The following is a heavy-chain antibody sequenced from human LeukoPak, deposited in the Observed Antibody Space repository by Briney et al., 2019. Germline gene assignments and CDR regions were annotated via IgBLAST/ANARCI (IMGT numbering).Heavy chain of an antibody. CDR3: ARDPLLLWFGESNAFDI. V-gene: IGHV1-69*05. CDR2: IIPIFGTA. CDR1: GGTFSSYA. Sequence: SVKVSCKASGGTFSSYAISWVRQAPGQGLEWMGRIIPIFGTANYAQKFQVRVTITTAESTSTAYMELSSLRSEDTAVYYCARDPLLLWFGESNAFDIWGQGTMVTVSS. D-gene: IGHD3-10*01. J-gene: IGHJ3*02.